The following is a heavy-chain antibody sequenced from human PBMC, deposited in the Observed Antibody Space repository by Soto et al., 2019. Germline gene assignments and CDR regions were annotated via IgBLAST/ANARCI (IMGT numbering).Heavy chain of an antibody. J-gene: IGHJ2*01. Sequence: QVQLVESGGGVVQPGRSLRLSCAASGFTFSSYGMHWVRKAPGKGLEWVEVISYDGSNKYYADSVKGRFTISRDNSKNTLYLQMNSLRAEDTAVYYCAKDGTTVVTLIDWYFDLWGRGTLVTVSS. V-gene: IGHV3-30*18. D-gene: IGHD1-7*01. CDR2: ISYDGSNK. CDR3: AKDGTTVVTLIDWYFDL. CDR1: GFTFSSYG.